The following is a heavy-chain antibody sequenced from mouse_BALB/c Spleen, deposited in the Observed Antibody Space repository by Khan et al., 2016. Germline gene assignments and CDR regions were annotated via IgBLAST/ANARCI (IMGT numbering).Heavy chain of an antibody. CDR3: ARGGWLLCHFDY. V-gene: IGHV1-4*01. CDR1: GYTFTSYT. Sequence: QVQLQQSGAELARPGASVRMSCKASGYTFTSYTMHWVKQGPGQGLEWIGYVIPSNAYTNYNQKFKDKATLTADKSSSTAYMQLSSLTSEDSAVYYCARGGWLLCHFDYWGQGTTLTVSS. D-gene: IGHD2-3*01. CDR2: VIPSNAYT. J-gene: IGHJ2*01.